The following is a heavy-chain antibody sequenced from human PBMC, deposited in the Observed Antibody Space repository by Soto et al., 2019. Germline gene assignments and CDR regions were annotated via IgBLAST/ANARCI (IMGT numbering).Heavy chain of an antibody. CDR2: IYYSGST. J-gene: IGHJ3*02. Sequence: QVQLQESGPGLVKPSETLSLTCTVSGGSISSYYWSWIRQPPGKGLEWIGYIYYSGSTNYNPSLKSRVTISVDTSKNQFSLKLSSVTAADTAVYYCARAFQNWNYAYAFDIWGQGTMVTVSS. D-gene: IGHD1-7*01. CDR1: GGSISSYY. CDR3: ARAFQNWNYAYAFDI. V-gene: IGHV4-59*01.